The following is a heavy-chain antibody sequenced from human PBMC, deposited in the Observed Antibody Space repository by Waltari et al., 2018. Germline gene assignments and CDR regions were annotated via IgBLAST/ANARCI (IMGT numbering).Heavy chain of an antibody. J-gene: IGHJ6*02. Sequence: EVQLVESGGGLVQPGRSLRLSCAASGFTFDDYAMHWVRQAPGKGLEWVSGISWNSGSIGYADSVKGRFTISRDNAKNSLYLQMNSLRAEDTALYYCAKDIVSGVRGVIDYYYYGMDVWGQGTTVTVSS. CDR3: AKDIVSGVRGVIDYYYYGMDV. CDR1: GFTFDDYA. V-gene: IGHV3-9*01. CDR2: ISWNSGSI. D-gene: IGHD3-10*01.